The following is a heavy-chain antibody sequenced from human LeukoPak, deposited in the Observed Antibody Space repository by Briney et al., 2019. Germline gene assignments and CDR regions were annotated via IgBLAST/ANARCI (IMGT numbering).Heavy chain of an antibody. Sequence: ASVKVSCKASGYTFTSYGISWVRQAPGQGLEWMGWISAYNGNTNYAQKLQGRVTMTTDTSTSTAYTELRSLRSDDTAVYYCARFITIFGVALDYWGQGTLVTVSS. D-gene: IGHD3-3*01. J-gene: IGHJ4*02. CDR2: ISAYNGNT. V-gene: IGHV1-18*01. CDR1: GYTFTSYG. CDR3: ARFITIFGVALDY.